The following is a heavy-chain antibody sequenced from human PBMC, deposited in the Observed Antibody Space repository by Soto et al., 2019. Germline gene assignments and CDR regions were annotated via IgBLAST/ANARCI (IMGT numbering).Heavy chain of an antibody. J-gene: IGHJ6*03. CDR2: VSWNSGTM. D-gene: IGHD2-2*01. V-gene: IGHV3-9*01. CDR1: GFSFDEYA. CDR3: AKGFCSSTRCLTYSYMDV. Sequence: EVQLVESGGGLVQPGRSLRLSCAVSGFSFDEYAMHWVRQAPGKGLEWVSGVSWNSGTMGYGDSVRGRFAISRDNAKNSLYLQMNSLTTEDTALYYCAKGFCSSTRCLTYSYMDVWGKGTTVTVSS.